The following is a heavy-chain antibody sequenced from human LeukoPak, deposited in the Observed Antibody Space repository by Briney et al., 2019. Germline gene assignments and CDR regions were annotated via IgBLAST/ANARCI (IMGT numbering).Heavy chain of an antibody. J-gene: IGHJ5*02. D-gene: IGHD6-13*01. V-gene: IGHV4-39*07. CDR3: ARLPTGYSSSWYGPLGFDP. Sequence: SQTLSLTCSVSGDSISSGSFYWGWIRQPPGKGLEWIGSMYYSGSTYYNSSLKSRVTISVDTSKNQFSLKLSSVTAADTAVYYCARLPTGYSSSWYGPLGFDPWGQGTLVTVSS. CDR1: GDSISSGSFY. CDR2: MYYSGST.